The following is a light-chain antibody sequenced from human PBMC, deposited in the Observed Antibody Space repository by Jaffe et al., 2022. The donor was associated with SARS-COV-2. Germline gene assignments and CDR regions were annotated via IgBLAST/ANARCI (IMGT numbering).Light chain of an antibody. CDR2: GNN. CDR3: QTYDTSLSGVV. V-gene: IGLV1-40*01. Sequence: QSVLTQPPSVSGAPGQRVTISCTGSSPNIGAGYDVHWYQHLPGTAPKLLISGNNDRPSGVPERFSASRSGTSASLAITGLQPEDEADYYCQTYDTSLSGVVFGGGTKLTVL. J-gene: IGLJ2*01. CDR1: SPNIGAGYD.